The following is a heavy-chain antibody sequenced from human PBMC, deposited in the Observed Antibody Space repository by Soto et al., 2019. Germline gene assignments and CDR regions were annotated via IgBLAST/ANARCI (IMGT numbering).Heavy chain of an antibody. CDR2: IKRDGSEK. Sequence: GGSLRLSCAASGFAVSSVWMSWVRQAPGKGLEWVANIKRDGSEKYYVDSVKGRFTISRDNAKNSLYLQMNSLGAEDTAVYYCARVMAASCLDYWGQGTLVTVSS. J-gene: IGHJ4*02. D-gene: IGHD2-2*01. V-gene: IGHV3-7*01. CDR3: ARVMAASCLDY. CDR1: GFAVSSVW.